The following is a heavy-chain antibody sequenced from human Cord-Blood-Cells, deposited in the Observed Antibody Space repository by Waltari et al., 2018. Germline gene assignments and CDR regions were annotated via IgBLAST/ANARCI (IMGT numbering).Heavy chain of an antibody. D-gene: IGHD1-26*01. J-gene: IGHJ3*02. CDR1: GGSISSYY. V-gene: IGHV4-59*01. Sequence: QVQLQESGPGLVKPSETLSLTCTVSGGSISSYYWSWIRQPPGKGLEWIGYIYYSGSTNYNPSLKSRVTISVDTSKNQFSLKLSSVTAADTAVYYCARAERGSYGHAFDIWGQGTMVTVSS. CDR2: IYYSGST. CDR3: ARAERGSYGHAFDI.